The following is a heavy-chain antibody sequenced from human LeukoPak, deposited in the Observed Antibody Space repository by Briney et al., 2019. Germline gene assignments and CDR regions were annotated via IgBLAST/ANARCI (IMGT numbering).Heavy chain of an antibody. CDR2: INGDGTDT. CDR1: GFTFSGHW. Sequence: GGSLRLSCEASGFTFSGHWMHWVRQIPGKGLEWVAMINGDGTDTRYAGSVKGRLTVSRDNSKNTLYLQMNSLRAEDTALYYCAKDGSWGDYYFYFYIDVWGKGTTVTVSS. CDR3: AKDGSWGDYYFYFYIDV. D-gene: IGHD3-16*01. V-gene: IGHV3-74*01. J-gene: IGHJ6*03.